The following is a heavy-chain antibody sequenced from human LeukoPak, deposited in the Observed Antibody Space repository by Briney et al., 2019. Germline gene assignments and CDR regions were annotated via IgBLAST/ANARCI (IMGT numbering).Heavy chain of an antibody. V-gene: IGHV1-46*01. CDR3: ARDRGYYGSGSYYPRDY. D-gene: IGHD3-10*01. Sequence: ASVKVSCKASGYTFTSYDMHWVRQAPGQGLEWMGIINPSGDSTSYAQKFQGRVTMTRDTSTSTVYMELSSLRSDDTAVYYCARDRGYYGSGSYYPRDYWGQGTLVTVSS. CDR2: INPSGDST. J-gene: IGHJ4*02. CDR1: GYTFTSYD.